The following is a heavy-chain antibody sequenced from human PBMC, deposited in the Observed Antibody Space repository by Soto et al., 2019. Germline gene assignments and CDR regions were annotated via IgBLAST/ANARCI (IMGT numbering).Heavy chain of an antibody. V-gene: IGHV3-15*07. CDR1: GFFFTGAW. CDR2: IKDKPEAGAE. D-gene: IGHD5-12*01. CDR3: STMAVAPPPP. Sequence: EAHLVESGGGLVKPGGSLRLSCAASGFFFTGAWMNWVRQAPGKGLEWVGRIKDKPEAGAEDYAEPVKGRFTISRGNFQKKVFPQKGRPKIRGPAVFYFSTMAVAPPPPWGQGTLVTVSS. J-gene: IGHJ5*02.